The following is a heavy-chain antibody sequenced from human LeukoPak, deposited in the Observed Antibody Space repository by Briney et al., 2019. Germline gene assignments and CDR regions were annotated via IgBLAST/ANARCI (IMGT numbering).Heavy chain of an antibody. CDR2: ISGSGGST. CDR3: ASCGDAYYFDY. J-gene: IGHJ4*02. V-gene: IGHV3-23*01. D-gene: IGHD2-15*01. CDR1: GFTFSSYS. Sequence: GGSLRLSCAASGFTFSSYSMNWVRQAPGKGLEWVSAISGSGGSTYYADSVKGRFTISRDNSKNTLYLQMNSLRAEDTAVYYCASCGDAYYFDYWGQGALVTVSS.